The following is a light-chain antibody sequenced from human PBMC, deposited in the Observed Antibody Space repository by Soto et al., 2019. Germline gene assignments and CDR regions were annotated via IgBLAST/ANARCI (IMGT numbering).Light chain of an antibody. J-gene: IGKJ1*01. CDR3: QQYNNWPRT. CDR1: RSVSSN. V-gene: IGKV3-15*01. Sequence: EIVMKQSPATLSVSPGERATLSCRASRSVSSNLAWYQQKPGQAPRLLIYGASTRATGIPARFSGSGSGTEFTLTISSLQSEDFAVYYCQQYNNWPRTFGQGTKVDIK. CDR2: GAS.